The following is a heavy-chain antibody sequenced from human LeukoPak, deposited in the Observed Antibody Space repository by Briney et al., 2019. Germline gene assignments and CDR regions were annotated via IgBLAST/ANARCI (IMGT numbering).Heavy chain of an antibody. D-gene: IGHD3-10*01. J-gene: IGHJ4*02. V-gene: IGHV3-13*01. Sequence: PGGSLRLSCAASGFTFSSYDMHWVRQATGKGLEWVSAIGTAGDTYYPGSVKGRFTISTENAKNSLYLQMDSLRAGDTAVYYCARGKAGVDFDYWGQGTQVTVSS. CDR3: ARGKAGVDFDY. CDR1: GFTFSSYD. CDR2: IGTAGDT.